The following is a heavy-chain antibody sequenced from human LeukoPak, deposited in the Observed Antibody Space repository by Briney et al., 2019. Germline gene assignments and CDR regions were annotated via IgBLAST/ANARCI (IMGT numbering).Heavy chain of an antibody. D-gene: IGHD6-19*01. CDR1: GFTFSSYG. CDR3: AKRHTTDWYLFDY. J-gene: IGHJ4*02. V-gene: IGHV3-30*02. CDR2: IRYDGSNE. Sequence: GGSLRLSCAASGFTFSSYGMHWVRQAPGKGLEWVAFIRYDGSNEYYADSVKGRFTISRDSSKNTLFLEMNSLRVEDTDVYYCAKRHTTDWYLFDYWGQGTLVTVSS.